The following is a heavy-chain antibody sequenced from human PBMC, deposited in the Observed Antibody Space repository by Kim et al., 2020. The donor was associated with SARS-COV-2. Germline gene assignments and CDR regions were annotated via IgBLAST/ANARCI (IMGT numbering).Heavy chain of an antibody. J-gene: IGHJ4*02. V-gene: IGHV3-11*06. CDR3: AARGTTHFDY. Sequence: YTNYADAVKGRFTISRDNAKNSLYLQMNSLRAEDAAVYYCAARGTTHFDYWGQGTLVTVSS. D-gene: IGHD2-15*01. CDR2: YT.